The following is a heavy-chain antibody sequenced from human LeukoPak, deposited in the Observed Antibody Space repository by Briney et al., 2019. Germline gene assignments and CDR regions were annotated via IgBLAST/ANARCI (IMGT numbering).Heavy chain of an antibody. Sequence: AASVKVSCKVSGYTLTELSMHWVRQAPGKGLEWMGGFAPEDGETIYAQKFQGRVTMTDDTSTDTAYMELSSLRSEATAVYSCATGITGTTDYWGQGPLVTVSS. CDR1: GYTLTELS. J-gene: IGHJ4*02. CDR2: FAPEDGET. V-gene: IGHV1-24*01. CDR3: ATGITGTTDY. D-gene: IGHD1-7*01.